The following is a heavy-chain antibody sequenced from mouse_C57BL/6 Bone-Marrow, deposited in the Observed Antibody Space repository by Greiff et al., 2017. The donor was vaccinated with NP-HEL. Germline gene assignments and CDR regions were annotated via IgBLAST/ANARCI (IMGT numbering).Heavy chain of an antibody. D-gene: IGHD2-4*01. V-gene: IGHV3-6*01. Sequence: EVKLMESGPGLVKPSQSLSLTCSVTGYSITSGYYWNWIRQFPGNQLEWMGYISYNGSNNYNPSLKNRISITRDKSKNQFFLKLNSLTTEDTATDYCSRGRYDYDWYFDVWGTGTTVTVSS. CDR2: ISYNGSN. J-gene: IGHJ1*03. CDR1: GYSITSGYY. CDR3: SRGRYDYDWYFDV.